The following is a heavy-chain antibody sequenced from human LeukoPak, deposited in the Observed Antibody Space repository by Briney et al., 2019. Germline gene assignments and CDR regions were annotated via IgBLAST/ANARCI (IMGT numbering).Heavy chain of an antibody. D-gene: IGHD6-13*01. Sequence: PGGSLRLSCAASGFTFSTFAMIWVRQPPGKGLEWVSAISGSGGSTYYADSVKGRFTISRDNSKNTLYLQMNSLRAEDTAVYYCAKGNKWIAAAGQTGGAFDIWGQGTMVTVSS. CDR1: GFTFSTFA. CDR3: AKGNKWIAAAGQTGGAFDI. V-gene: IGHV3-23*01. CDR2: ISGSGGST. J-gene: IGHJ3*02.